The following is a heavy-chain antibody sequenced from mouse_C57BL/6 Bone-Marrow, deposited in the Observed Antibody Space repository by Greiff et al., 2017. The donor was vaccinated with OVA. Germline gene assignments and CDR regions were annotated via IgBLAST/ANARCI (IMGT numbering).Heavy chain of an antibody. J-gene: IGHJ2*01. D-gene: IGHD2-12*01. CDR1: GYSITSGYD. V-gene: IGHV3-1*01. CDR2: ISYSGST. CDR3: ARGRRGYYFDY. Sequence: EVKLVESGPGMVKPSQSLSLTCTVTGYSITSGYDWHWIRHFPGNKLEWMGYISYSGSTNYNPSLKSRISITHDTSKNHFFLKLNSVTTEDTATYYCARGRRGYYFDYWGQGTTLTVSS.